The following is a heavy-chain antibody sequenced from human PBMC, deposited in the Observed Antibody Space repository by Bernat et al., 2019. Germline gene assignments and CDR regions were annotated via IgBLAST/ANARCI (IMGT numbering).Heavy chain of an antibody. D-gene: IGHD6-6*01. CDR1: GYTFTGYY. Sequence: QVQLVQSGAEVKKPGASVKVSCKASGYTFTGYYMHWVRQAPGQGLEWMGWINPNSGGTNYAQKFQGWGTMTRDTSISTAYMELSRLRSDDTAVYYCAGGDRNGQQLVSFDPWGQGTLVTVSS. CDR2: INPNSGGT. V-gene: IGHV1-2*04. J-gene: IGHJ5*02. CDR3: AGGDRNGQQLVSFDP.